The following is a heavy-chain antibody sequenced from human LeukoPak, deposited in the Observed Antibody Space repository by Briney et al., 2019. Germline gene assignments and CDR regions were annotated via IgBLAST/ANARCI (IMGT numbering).Heavy chain of an antibody. J-gene: IGHJ6*03. D-gene: IGHD6-19*01. CDR1: GFAFHAFD. CDR2: ISSSSSYI. V-gene: IGHV3-21*01. CDR3: ARSFEAVAGTNYYYMDV. Sequence: GGSLRLSCAATGFAFHAFDMYWVRQAPGKGLEWVSSISSSSSYIYYADSVKGRFTISRDNAKNSLYLQMNSLRAEDTAVYYCARSFEAVAGTNYYYMDVWGKGTTVTVSS.